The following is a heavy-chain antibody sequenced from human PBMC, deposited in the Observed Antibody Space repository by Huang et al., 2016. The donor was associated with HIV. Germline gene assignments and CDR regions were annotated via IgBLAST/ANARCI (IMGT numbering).Heavy chain of an antibody. V-gene: IGHV4-39*01. J-gene: IGHJ5*02. Sequence: QLQLQESGPGLVKPSETLSLTCTVSGGYISSSSYYWGWIRQPPGKGLKWLGSTYHRGTTYNKTALKRRVTISVDTSRTQFSLKLSSVTAADTAVYYCAAHGRIVGIPAAPLRFDPWGQGTLVTVSS. D-gene: IGHD6-13*01. CDR3: AAHGRIVGIPAAPLRFDP. CDR1: GGYISSSSYY. CDR2: TYHRGTT.